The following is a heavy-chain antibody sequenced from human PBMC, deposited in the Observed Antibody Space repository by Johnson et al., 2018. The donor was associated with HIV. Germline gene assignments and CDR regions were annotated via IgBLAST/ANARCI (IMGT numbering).Heavy chain of an antibody. V-gene: IGHV3-66*02. CDR3: ARALLIAARPVGAFDI. J-gene: IGHJ3*02. Sequence: EVQLVESGGDLVQPGGSLRLSCAASGFTVSNNYVSWVRQAPGKGLEWVSVIYASGDTYHAASVKGRFTISRDNSKNTVYLQMSSLRVEDTAVYYCARALLIAARPVGAFDIWDQGTMVTVSS. CDR1: GFTVSNNY. CDR2: IYASGDT. D-gene: IGHD6-6*01.